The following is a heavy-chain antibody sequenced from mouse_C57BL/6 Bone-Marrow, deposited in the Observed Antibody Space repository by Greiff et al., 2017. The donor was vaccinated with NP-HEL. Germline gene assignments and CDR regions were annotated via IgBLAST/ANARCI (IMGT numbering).Heavy chain of an antibody. Sequence: EVQLVESGPELVKPGASVKMSCKASGYTFTDYNMHWVKQSHGKSLEWIGYINPNNGGTSYNQKFKGKATLTVNKSSSTAYMELRSLTSEDAAVYYCAMITTVVAPWGKGTSVTVSS. D-gene: IGHD1-1*01. CDR3: AMITTVVAP. J-gene: IGHJ4*01. CDR2: INPNNGGT. V-gene: IGHV1-22*01. CDR1: GYTFTDYN.